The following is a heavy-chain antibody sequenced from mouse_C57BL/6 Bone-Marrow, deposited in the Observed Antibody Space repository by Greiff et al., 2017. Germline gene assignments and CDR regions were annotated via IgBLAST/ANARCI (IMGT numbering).Heavy chain of an antibody. CDR1: GYTFTAYY. J-gene: IGHJ2*01. V-gene: IGHV1-76*01. D-gene: IGHD2-13*01. CDR2: IYPGSGNT. Sequence: QVQLQQSGAELVRPGASVKLSCKASGYTFTAYYINWVKQRPGQGLEWIARIYPGSGNTYYNEKFKGKATLTAEKSSSTAYMQLSSLTSEDSAVYFCARKGWGLPLDDWGQGTTLTVSS. CDR3: ARKGWGLPLDD.